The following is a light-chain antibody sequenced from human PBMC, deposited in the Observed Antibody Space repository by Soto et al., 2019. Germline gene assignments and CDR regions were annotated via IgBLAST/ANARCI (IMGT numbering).Light chain of an antibody. CDR2: STS. V-gene: IGKV3-20*01. J-gene: IGKJ1*01. CDR1: QSVSSIY. Sequence: EIVLAQSPGTLSLSPGERATLSCRASQSVSSIYSAWYQQKPGQAPRVIIYSTSTRATGIPDRFSGSGSGTDFTLTISRLEPEDFAVYYCQQSGGAWTFGQGPKVEIK. CDR3: QQSGGAWT.